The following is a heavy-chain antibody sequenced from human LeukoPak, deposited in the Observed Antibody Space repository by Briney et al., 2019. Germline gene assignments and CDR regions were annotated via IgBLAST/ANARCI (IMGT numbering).Heavy chain of an antibody. Sequence: SETLSLTCTVSGGSISSYYWSWIRQPPGKGLEYIGYIYYTGSTNYNPSLKSRVTILLDTSKNQFSLKLSSVTAADTAVYYCARSANMALTFDYWGQGTLVTVSS. CDR2: IYYTGST. V-gene: IGHV4-59*01. J-gene: IGHJ4*02. CDR1: GGSISSYY. CDR3: ARSANMALTFDY. D-gene: IGHD4/OR15-4a*01.